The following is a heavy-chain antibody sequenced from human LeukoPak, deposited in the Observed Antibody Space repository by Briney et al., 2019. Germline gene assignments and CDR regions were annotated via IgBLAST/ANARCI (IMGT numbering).Heavy chain of an antibody. D-gene: IGHD2-2*01. V-gene: IGHV4-61*01. J-gene: IGHJ5*02. Sequence: SETLSLTCTVSGGSVSNASYYWSWIRQPPGKGLDWIGYVYYSGSTNYSPSLQSRVTVSVDTSKNQFSLKLSSVTAADTAVYYCASLGSYCSSTSCAFDPWGQGTLVTVSS. CDR2: VYYSGST. CDR3: ASLGSYCSSTSCAFDP. CDR1: GGSVSNASYY.